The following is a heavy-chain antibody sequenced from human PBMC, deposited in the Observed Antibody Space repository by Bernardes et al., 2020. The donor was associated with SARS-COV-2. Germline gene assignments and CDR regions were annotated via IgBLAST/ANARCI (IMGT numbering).Heavy chain of an antibody. CDR1: GYTFTSYD. D-gene: IGHD6-13*01. V-gene: IGHV1-8*01. CDR3: ARWGYSSSWYLARVLGYYFDY. Sequence: ASVKVSCKASGYTFTSYDINWVRQATGQGLEWMGWMNPNSGNTGYAQKFQGRVTMTRNTSISTAYMELSSLRSEDTAVYYCARWGYSSSWYLARVLGYYFDYWGQGTLVTVSS. CDR2: MNPNSGNT. J-gene: IGHJ4*02.